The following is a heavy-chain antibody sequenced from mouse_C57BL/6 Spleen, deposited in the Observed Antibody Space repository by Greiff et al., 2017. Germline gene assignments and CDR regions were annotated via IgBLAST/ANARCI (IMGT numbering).Heavy chain of an antibody. CDR3: ARVRYDYVYAMDY. CDR2: ISYDGSN. V-gene: IGHV3-6*01. Sequence: EVKLVESGPGLVKPSQSLSLTCSVTGYSITSGYYWNWIRQFPGTKLEWLGYISYDGSNNYNPSLKNRISITRDTSKNQFFLTLNSVTTEDTATYYWARVRYDYVYAMDYWGQGTSVTVSS. CDR1: GYSITSGYY. D-gene: IGHD2-4*01. J-gene: IGHJ4*01.